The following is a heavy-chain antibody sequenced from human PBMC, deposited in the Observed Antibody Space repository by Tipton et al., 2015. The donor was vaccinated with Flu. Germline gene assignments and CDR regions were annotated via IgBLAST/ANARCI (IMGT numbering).Heavy chain of an antibody. CDR3: ARGPPMILYYYYYYGMDV. D-gene: IGHD3-22*01. CDR2: IYYSGST. Sequence: LRLSCTVSGGSISSSSYYWGWIRQPPGKGLEWIGSIYYSGSTYYNPSLKSRVTISVDTSKNQFSLKLSSVTAADTAVYYCARGPPMILYYYYYYGMDVWGQGTTVTVSS. CDR1: GGSISSSSYY. V-gene: IGHV4-39*07. J-gene: IGHJ6*02.